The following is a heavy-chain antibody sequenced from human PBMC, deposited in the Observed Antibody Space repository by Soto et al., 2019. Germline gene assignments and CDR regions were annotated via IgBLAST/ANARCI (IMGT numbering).Heavy chain of an antibody. CDR3: VRHGHWVYYDFWSGYYTAFDY. CDR1: GGSISSSSYY. V-gene: IGHV4-39*01. J-gene: IGHJ4*02. Sequence: SETLSLTCTVSGGSISSSSYYWGWIRQPPGKGLEWIGSIYYSGSTYYNPSLKSRVTISVDTSKNQFSLKLSSVTAADTAVYYCVRHGHWVYYDFWSGYYTAFDYWGQGTLVTVSS. CDR2: IYYSGST. D-gene: IGHD3-3*01.